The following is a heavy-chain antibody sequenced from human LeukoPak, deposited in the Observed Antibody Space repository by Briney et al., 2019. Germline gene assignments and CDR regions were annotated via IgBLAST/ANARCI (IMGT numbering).Heavy chain of an antibody. Sequence: GGSLRTSCAASGFTFSSYWMHWVRQPPGKGLVWVSRINSDGSSTSYVDSVKGRFTISRDNAKNTLYLQMNSLRAEDTAVYYCARDKDGSGSYYGMDVWGQGTTVTVSS. CDR2: INSDGSST. CDR3: ARDKDGSGSYYGMDV. J-gene: IGHJ6*02. CDR1: GFTFSSYW. V-gene: IGHV3-74*01. D-gene: IGHD3-10*01.